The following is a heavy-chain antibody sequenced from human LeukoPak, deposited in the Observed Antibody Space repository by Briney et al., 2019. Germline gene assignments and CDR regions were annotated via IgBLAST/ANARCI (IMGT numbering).Heavy chain of an antibody. CDR3: ARDIGYYYSPYWYFDL. V-gene: IGHV3-23*01. Sequence: PGGSLRLSCAASGFTFSSYAMSWVRQAPGKGLEWVSAISGSGGSTYYADSVKGRFTISRDNSKNTLYLQMNSLRAEDTAVYYCARDIGYYYSPYWYFDLWGRGTLVTVSS. J-gene: IGHJ2*01. CDR2: ISGSGGST. CDR1: GFTFSSYA. D-gene: IGHD2/OR15-2a*01.